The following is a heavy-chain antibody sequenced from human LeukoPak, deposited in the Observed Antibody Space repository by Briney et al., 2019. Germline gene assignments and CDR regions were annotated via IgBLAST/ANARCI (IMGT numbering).Heavy chain of an antibody. CDR2: ISAYNGNT. V-gene: IGHV1-18*01. D-gene: IGHD1-26*01. CDR3: ASGRRLELSSSYYYGMDV. Sequence: EASVTVSCKASGYTFTSYGISWVRQAPGQGLEWMGWISAYNGNTNYAQKLQGRVTMTTDTSTSTAYMELRSLRSDDTAVYYCASGRRLELSSSYYYGMDVWGQGTTVTVSS. J-gene: IGHJ6*02. CDR1: GYTFTSYG.